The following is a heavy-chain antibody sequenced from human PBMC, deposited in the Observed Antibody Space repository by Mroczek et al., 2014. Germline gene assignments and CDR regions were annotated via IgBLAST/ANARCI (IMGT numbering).Heavy chain of an antibody. CDR3: ARDRWACSAGSCYFAGSFDY. Sequence: VQLQQSGGGLVQPGGSLRLSCEVSGFTFNSYWMSWVRQTPGKGLEWVANINQDGSEKDYVNSVKGRFTISRDNAKNSLFLQMNTLRIEDTAVYYCARDRWACSAGSCYFAGSFDYWGQGALVTVSS. D-gene: IGHD2-15*01. V-gene: IGHV3-7*01. CDR1: GFTFNSYW. CDR2: INQDGSEK. J-gene: IGHJ4*02.